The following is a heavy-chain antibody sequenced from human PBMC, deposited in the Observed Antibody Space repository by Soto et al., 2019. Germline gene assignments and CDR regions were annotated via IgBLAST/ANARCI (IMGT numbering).Heavy chain of an antibody. V-gene: IGHV3-74*01. CDR3: ARGGDPDY. CDR2: IQSDGSSP. Sequence: EVQLVESGGGLVQPGGSLRLSYVASGFTFNYYWMHWVRQAPGKGLVLVARIQSDGSSPDYVDSVKRRFTISRDNAKNTLYLQMNNLRAEDTAVYYCARGGDPDYWGQGTLVTVSS. J-gene: IGHJ4*02. D-gene: IGHD2-21*02. CDR1: GFTFNYYW.